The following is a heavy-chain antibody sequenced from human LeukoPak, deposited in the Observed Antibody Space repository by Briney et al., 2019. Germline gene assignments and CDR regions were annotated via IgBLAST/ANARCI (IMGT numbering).Heavy chain of an antibody. CDR1: GFPFSSYW. J-gene: IGHJ4*02. V-gene: IGHV3-7*04. CDR2: IKQDGSKK. Sequence: GGSLRLSCVASGFPFSSYWMTWVREAPGKGVEWGANIKQDGSKKSYVDSVKGRFTISRDNAKNSLYLQMNSLRAEDTAIYYCTRVGYIDEGIDYWGQGTLVTVSS. D-gene: IGHD5-24*01. CDR3: TRVGYIDEGIDY.